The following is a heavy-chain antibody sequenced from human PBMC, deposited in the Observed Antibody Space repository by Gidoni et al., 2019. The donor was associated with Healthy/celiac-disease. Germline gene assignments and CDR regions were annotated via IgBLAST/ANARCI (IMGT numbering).Heavy chain of an antibody. D-gene: IGHD1-26*01. J-gene: IGHJ4*02. CDR3: TTYSGSYCFDY. V-gene: IGHV3-15*01. CDR2: IKSKTDGGTT. CDR1: GFTFSNAW. Sequence: EVQLVESGGGLVKPGGSLRLSCAASGFTFSNAWMSWVRQAPGKGLEWVGRIKSKTDGGTTDYAAPVKGRFPISRDDSKNTLYLQMNSLKTEDTAVYYCTTYSGSYCFDYWGQGTLVTVSS.